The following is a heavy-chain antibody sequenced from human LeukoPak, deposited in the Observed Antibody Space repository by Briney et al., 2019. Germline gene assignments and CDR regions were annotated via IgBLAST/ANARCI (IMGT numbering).Heavy chain of an antibody. CDR3: ARRMDDAFDI. Sequence: PSETLSLTCAVSGGSISTYYWSWIRQPPGKGLEWIGYIYYSGSTNYNPSLKSRVTISVDTSKNQFSLKLRSVTAADTAVYYRARRMDDAFDIWGQGTMVTVSS. J-gene: IGHJ3*02. D-gene: IGHD2-8*01. CDR1: GGSISTYY. V-gene: IGHV4-59*01. CDR2: IYYSGST.